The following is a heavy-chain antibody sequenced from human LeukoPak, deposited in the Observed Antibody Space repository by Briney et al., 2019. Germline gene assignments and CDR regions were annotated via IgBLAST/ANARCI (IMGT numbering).Heavy chain of an antibody. Sequence: PGWSLTLSCSASGFTFRFYAMHWVRQAPRNGLEYVSAISGSRGSTYYADSVKGRFTISRDNSKNTLYLQLSSLRAENTAVYYCVIDHTAIIEYWGQRTLVTVSS. CDR2: ISGSRGST. J-gene: IGHJ4*02. V-gene: IGHV3-64D*06. CDR1: GFTFRFYA. CDR3: VIDHTAIIEY. D-gene: IGHD5-18*01.